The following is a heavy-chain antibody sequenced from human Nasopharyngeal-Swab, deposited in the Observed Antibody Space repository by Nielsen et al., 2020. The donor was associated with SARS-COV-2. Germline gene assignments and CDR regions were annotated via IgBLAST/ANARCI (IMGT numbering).Heavy chain of an antibody. CDR2: ISGSGGST. CDR1: GFTFSSYA. J-gene: IGHJ4*02. CDR3: AVVEMATIGAFSY. V-gene: IGHV3-23*01. D-gene: IGHD5-24*01. Sequence: GESLKISCAASGFTFSSYAMSWVRQAPGKGLEWVSAISGSGGSTYYADSVKGRFTISRDNSKNTLYLQMNSLRDEDTAVYYCAVVEMATIGAFSYWGQGTLVTVSS.